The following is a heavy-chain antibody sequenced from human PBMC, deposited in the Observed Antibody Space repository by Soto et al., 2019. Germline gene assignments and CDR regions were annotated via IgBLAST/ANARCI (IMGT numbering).Heavy chain of an antibody. CDR2: ISGSGGST. V-gene: IGHV3-23*01. Sequence: GGSLRLSCAASGFTFSSYSTSWVRQAPGKGLEWVSAISGSGGSTYYADSVKGRFTISRDNSKNTLYLQMNSLRAEDTAVYYCAKARDYYGSGSYSFFDYWGQGNLVTVSS. D-gene: IGHD3-10*01. CDR3: AKARDYYGSGSYSFFDY. CDR1: GFTFSSYS. J-gene: IGHJ4*02.